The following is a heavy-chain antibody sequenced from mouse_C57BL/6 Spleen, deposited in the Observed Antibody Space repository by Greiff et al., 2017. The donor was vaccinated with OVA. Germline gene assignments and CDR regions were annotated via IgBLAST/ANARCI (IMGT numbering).Heavy chain of an antibody. CDR1: GYAFSSSW. J-gene: IGHJ4*01. Sequence: QVQLKQSGPELVKPGASVKISCKASGYAFSSSWMNWVKQRPGKGLEWIGRIYPGDGDTNYNGKFKGKATLTADKSSSTAYMQLSSLTSEDSAVYFCARAGGLGRTDYYAMDYWGQGTSVTVSS. V-gene: IGHV1-82*01. D-gene: IGHD4-1*01. CDR2: IYPGDGDT. CDR3: ARAGGLGRTDYYAMDY.